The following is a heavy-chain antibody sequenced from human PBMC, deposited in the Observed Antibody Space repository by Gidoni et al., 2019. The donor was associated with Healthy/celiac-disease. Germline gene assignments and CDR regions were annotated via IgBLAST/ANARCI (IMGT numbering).Heavy chain of an antibody. CDR1: GWSFSGYY. D-gene: IGHD1-1*01. CDR2: INHSGST. Sequence: QVQLQQWGAGLLKPSETLSLTCAVFGWSFSGYYWSWIRQPPGKGLEWLGVINHSGSTNYNPSLKRRVTISVDTSKNQFSLKLSSVTAADTAVYYCASLTTSPRYYYMDVWGKGTTVTVSS. CDR3: ASLTTSPRYYYMDV. J-gene: IGHJ6*03. V-gene: IGHV4-34*01.